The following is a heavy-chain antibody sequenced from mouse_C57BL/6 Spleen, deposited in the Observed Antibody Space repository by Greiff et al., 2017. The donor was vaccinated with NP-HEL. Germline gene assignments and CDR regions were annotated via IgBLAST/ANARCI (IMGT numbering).Heavy chain of an antibody. CDR1: GFTFTDYY. CDR2: IRNKANGYTT. V-gene: IGHV7-3*01. CDR3: ARLGRGNYFDY. D-gene: IGHD4-1*01. Sequence: EVHLVESGGGLVQPGGSLSLSCAASGFTFTDYYMSWVRQPPGKALEWLGFIRNKANGYTTEYSASVKGRFTISRDNSQSILYLQMNALRAEDSATYYCARLGRGNYFDYWGQGTTLTVSS. J-gene: IGHJ2*01.